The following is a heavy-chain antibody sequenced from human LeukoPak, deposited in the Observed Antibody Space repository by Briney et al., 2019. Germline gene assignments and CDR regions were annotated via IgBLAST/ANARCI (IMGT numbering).Heavy chain of an antibody. V-gene: IGHV3-33*08. Sequence: GGSLRLSCAASGFTFSSYGMHWVRQAPGKGLEWVALIWYDGSNKYYADSVKGRLTISRDNSKNTLYLQTNSLRAEDTAVYYCAREGPRGNSQFDYWGQGTLVTVSS. D-gene: IGHD2/OR15-2a*01. CDR2: IWYDGSNK. CDR1: GFTFSSYG. CDR3: AREGPRGNSQFDY. J-gene: IGHJ4*02.